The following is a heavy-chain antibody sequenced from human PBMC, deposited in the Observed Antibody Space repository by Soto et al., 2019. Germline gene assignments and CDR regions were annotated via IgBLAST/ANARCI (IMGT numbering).Heavy chain of an antibody. J-gene: IGHJ4*02. V-gene: IGHV3-30*18. CDR2: VSHDGRNT. CDR1: GFTFGDYA. CDR3: AKGGRQWLVTSDFNY. Sequence: GGSLRLSCSGSGFTFGDYAMHWVRQAPGKGLEWVAVVSHDGRNTHYADSVKGRFTISRDSSKNTVSLEMTSLRAEDTAVYYCAKGGRQWLVTSDFNYWGQGALVTVSS. D-gene: IGHD6-19*01.